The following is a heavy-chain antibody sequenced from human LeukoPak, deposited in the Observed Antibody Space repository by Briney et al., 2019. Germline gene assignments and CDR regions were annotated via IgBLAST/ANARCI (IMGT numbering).Heavy chain of an antibody. CDR1: GFTFSSYA. V-gene: IGHV3-30-3*01. J-gene: IGHJ4*02. D-gene: IGHD6-13*01. CDR2: ISYDGSNK. Sequence: PGRSLRLSCAASGFTFSSYAMHWVRQAPGKGLEWVAVISYDGSNKYYADSVKGRFTISRDNSKNTVSLQLNTLRTDDTAIYYCAGTAAAFDYWGQGTLVTVSS. CDR3: AGTAAAFDY.